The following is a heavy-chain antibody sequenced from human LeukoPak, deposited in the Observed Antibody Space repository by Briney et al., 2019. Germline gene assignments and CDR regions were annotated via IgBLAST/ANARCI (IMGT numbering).Heavy chain of an antibody. CDR2: ISAYNGNT. CDR1: GYTFTSYG. V-gene: IGHV1-18*01. J-gene: IGHJ4*02. Sequence: ASVKVSCKASGYTFTSYGISWVRQAPGQGLEWMGWISAYNGNTNYAQKLQGRVTMTTDTSTSTAYMELRSLRSGDTAVYYCARVSGVGATSSLDYWGQGTLVTVSS. CDR3: ARVSGVGATSSLDY. D-gene: IGHD1-26*01.